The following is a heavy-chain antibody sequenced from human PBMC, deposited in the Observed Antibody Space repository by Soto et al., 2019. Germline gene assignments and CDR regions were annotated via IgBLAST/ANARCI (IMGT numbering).Heavy chain of an antibody. Sequence: GGSLRLSCAASGFIFSDYYMSWVRQTPGKGLEWISYISTRSTYTNYADSVKGRFTISRDNTKNSLYLQMNSLRVEDTAVYYWARDLAWKRGKVGRYYYGMDVWGQGTTVTV. CDR3: ARDLAWKRGKVGRYYYGMDV. CDR1: GFIFSDYY. CDR2: ISTRSTYT. D-gene: IGHD1-1*01. J-gene: IGHJ6*02. V-gene: IGHV3-11*06.